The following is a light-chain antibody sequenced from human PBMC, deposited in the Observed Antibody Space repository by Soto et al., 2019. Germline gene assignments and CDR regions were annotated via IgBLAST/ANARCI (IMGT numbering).Light chain of an antibody. CDR1: QIVSTNF. J-gene: IGKJ3*01. CDR3: QQHGDSPFT. V-gene: IGKV3-20*01. CDR2: GAS. Sequence: IVLTQSPGTLSLSPGERATLSCRASQIVSTNFLAWYQQKPGQAPRLLIYGASTRATGIPDRFSGSGSGTDFTLTISRLEPEDFALYYCQQHGDSPFTFGPGTKVDIK.